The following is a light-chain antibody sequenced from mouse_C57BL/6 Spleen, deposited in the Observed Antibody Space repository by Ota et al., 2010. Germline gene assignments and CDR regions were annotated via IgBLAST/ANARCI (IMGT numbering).Light chain of an antibody. Sequence: DIVMTQSPSSLSVSAGEKVTMSCKSSQSLLNSGNQKNYLAWYQQKPGQPPKLLIYGASTRESGVPDRFTGSGSGTDFTLTISSVQAEDLAVYYCQNDHSYPFTFGSGTKLEI. V-gene: IGKV8-28*01. CDR3: QNDHSYPFT. J-gene: IGKJ4*01. CDR1: QSLLNSGNQKNY. CDR2: GAS.